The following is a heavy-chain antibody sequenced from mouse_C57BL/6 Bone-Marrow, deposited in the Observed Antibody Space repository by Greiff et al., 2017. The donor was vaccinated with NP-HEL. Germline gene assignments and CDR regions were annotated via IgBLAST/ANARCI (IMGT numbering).Heavy chain of an antibody. D-gene: IGHD3-2*02. CDR1: GFTFSSYA. Sequence: EVQRVESGGGLVKPGGSLKLSCAASGFTFSSYAMSWVRQTPEQRLEWVATLSDGGSYTYYPDNVKGRFTISRDNAKNNLYLQMSHLKSEDTAMYYCATAQASFAYWGQGTLVTVSA. CDR2: LSDGGSYT. CDR3: ATAQASFAY. V-gene: IGHV5-4*01. J-gene: IGHJ3*01.